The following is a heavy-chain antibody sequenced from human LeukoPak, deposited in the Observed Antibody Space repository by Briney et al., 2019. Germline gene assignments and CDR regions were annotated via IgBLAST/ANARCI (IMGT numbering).Heavy chain of an antibody. J-gene: IGHJ5*02. V-gene: IGHV4-4*07. CDR3: ARGGYYGSGNDFRFDP. CDR2: IYARGNT. D-gene: IGHD3-10*01. CDR1: GGSISGNYY. Sequence: SETLSLTCTVSGGSISGNYYWSWIRQPAGKGLEWIGRIYARGNTNYNPSLKSRVTISVDTSKNQFSLKLSSVTAADTAVYYCARGGYYGSGNDFRFDPWGQGTLVTVSS.